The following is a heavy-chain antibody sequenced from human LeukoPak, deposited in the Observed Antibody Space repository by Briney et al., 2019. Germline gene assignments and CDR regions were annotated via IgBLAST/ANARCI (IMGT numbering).Heavy chain of an antibody. J-gene: IGHJ6*02. Sequence: PSETLSLTCTVSGGSISSSSYYWGWIRQPPGKGLEWIGSIYYSGSTYYNPSLKSRVTISVDTSKNQFSLKLSSVTAADTAVYYCARQGDCSGGSCYYYYGMDVWGQGTTVTVSS. D-gene: IGHD2-15*01. V-gene: IGHV4-39*01. CDR1: GGSISSSSYY. CDR2: IYYSGST. CDR3: ARQGDCSGGSCYYYYGMDV.